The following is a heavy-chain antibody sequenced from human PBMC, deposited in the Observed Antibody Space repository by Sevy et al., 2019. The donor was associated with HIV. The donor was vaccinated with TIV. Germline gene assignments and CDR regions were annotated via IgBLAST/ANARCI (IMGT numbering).Heavy chain of an antibody. D-gene: IGHD3-16*01. CDR3: ARHDYVSTYWYFDL. V-gene: IGHV3-11*01. CDR2: ISTSGGTI. Sequence: GGSLRLSCIASGFTFSDHYMSWIRQAPGKGLEWISHISTSGGTIFYADSVKGRFTVSRDNVSSKSSLYQQMDGLRAEDTAIYYCARHDYVSTYWYFDLWGRGTLVTVSS. J-gene: IGHJ2*01. CDR1: GFTFSDHY.